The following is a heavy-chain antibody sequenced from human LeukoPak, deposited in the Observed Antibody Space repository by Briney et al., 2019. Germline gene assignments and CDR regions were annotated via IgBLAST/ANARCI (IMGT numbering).Heavy chain of an antibody. V-gene: IGHV3-30*18. Sequence: AGGSLRLSCAASGFTFSSYGMHWVRQAPGKGLEWVAVISYDGSNKYYADSVKGRFTISRDNSKNTLYLQMNSLRAEDTAVYYCAKMGYGDYHAFGIWGQGTMVTVSS. D-gene: IGHD4-17*01. J-gene: IGHJ3*02. CDR3: AKMGYGDYHAFGI. CDR1: GFTFSSYG. CDR2: ISYDGSNK.